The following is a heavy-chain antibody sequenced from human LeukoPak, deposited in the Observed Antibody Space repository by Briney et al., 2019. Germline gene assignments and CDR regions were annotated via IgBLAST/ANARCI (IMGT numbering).Heavy chain of an antibody. D-gene: IGHD3-3*01. J-gene: IGHJ4*02. CDR3: ARGWSAISFYFQC. CDR1: GFTFNNYA. V-gene: IGHV3-23*01. CDR2: ITGSGDGT. Sequence: GGSLRLSYAASGFTFNNYAMSWVRLVPGKGLEWVSSITGSGDGTYYADSVKGRFTISRDTSQNTLSLQMNSLRDDDTAVYYCARGWSAISFYFQCWGQGTPVTVSS.